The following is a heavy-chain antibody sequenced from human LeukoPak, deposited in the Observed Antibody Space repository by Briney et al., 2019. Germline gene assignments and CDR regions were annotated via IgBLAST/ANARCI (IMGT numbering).Heavy chain of an antibody. V-gene: IGHV3-30*18. CDR3: AKSGYDY. D-gene: IGHD6-13*01. CDR1: GFTFSSYG. Sequence: GGSLRLSCAASGFTFSSYGMHWVRQAPGKGLEWVAVISYDGSNKYYADSVKGRFTISRDNSKNTLYLQMNSPRAEDTAVYYCAKSGYDYWGQGTLVTVSS. CDR2: ISYDGSNK. J-gene: IGHJ4*02.